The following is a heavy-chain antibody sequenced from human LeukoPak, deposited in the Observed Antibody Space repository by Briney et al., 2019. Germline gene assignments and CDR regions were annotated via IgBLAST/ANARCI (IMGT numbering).Heavy chain of an antibody. CDR3: ARSPPAPKQFDF. Sequence: SETLSLTCTVSGVSISSYYWSWIRQPPGKGLEWIGYIFPSVSSNYDPSLKSRVTMSVDTSKNRISLNLYSVIAADTAVYYCARSPPAPKQFDFWGQGILVTVSS. D-gene: IGHD2-2*01. CDR2: IFPSVSS. J-gene: IGHJ4*02. CDR1: GVSISSYY. V-gene: IGHV4-4*09.